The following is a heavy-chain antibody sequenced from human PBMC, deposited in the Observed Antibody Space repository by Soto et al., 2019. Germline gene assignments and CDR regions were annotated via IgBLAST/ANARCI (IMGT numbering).Heavy chain of an antibody. CDR2: IYYSGSP. Sequence: SETLSLPCTVSGGSISSYYCSWLRQPPGKGLEWIGYIYYSGSPNYTPSLKSRVTISLDTSKNQFSLKLSSVTAADTAVYYCARDYYDSRGYYCDYWGPGTLVIVSS. D-gene: IGHD3-22*01. CDR3: ARDYYDSRGYYCDY. J-gene: IGHJ4*02. V-gene: IGHV4-59*01. CDR1: GGSISSYY.